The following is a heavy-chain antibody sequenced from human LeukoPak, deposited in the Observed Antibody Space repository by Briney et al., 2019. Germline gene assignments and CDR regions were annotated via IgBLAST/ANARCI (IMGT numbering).Heavy chain of an antibody. CDR2: INPNSGGT. J-gene: IGHJ4*02. D-gene: IGHD5-24*01. Sequence: ASVEISCKASGYTFTYYYMNWVRQAPGQGLEWMGWINPNSGGTNYAQKFQGRVTMTRDTSINTAYMELSRLRSDDTAVYYCATGRGGVDYWGQGTLVTVSS. V-gene: IGHV1-2*02. CDR1: GYTFTYYY. CDR3: ATGRGGVDY.